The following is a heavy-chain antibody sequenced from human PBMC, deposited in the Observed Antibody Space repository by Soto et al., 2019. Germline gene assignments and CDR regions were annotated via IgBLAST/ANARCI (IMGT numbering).Heavy chain of an antibody. CDR1: GYSFTSYW. J-gene: IGHJ5*02. D-gene: IGHD3-10*01. Sequence: GESLKISCKGSGYSFTSYWIGWVRQMPGKGLEWMGIIYPGDSDTRYSPSFQGQVTISADKSISTAYLQWSSLKASDTAMYYCARTYYYGSGSYNEGCWFDPWGQGTLVTVSS. CDR2: IYPGDSDT. V-gene: IGHV5-51*01. CDR3: ARTYYYGSGSYNEGCWFDP.